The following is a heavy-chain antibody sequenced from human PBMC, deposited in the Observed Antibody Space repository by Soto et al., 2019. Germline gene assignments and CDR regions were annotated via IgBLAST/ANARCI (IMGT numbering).Heavy chain of an antibody. CDR1: GGTFSSYA. J-gene: IGHJ6*02. CDR2: IIPIFGTA. CDR3: ARGAYVETAMVTTLHYYYGMDV. D-gene: IGHD5-18*01. Sequence: QVQLVQSGAEVKKPGSSVKVSCTASGGTFSSYAISWVRQAPGQGLEWMGGIIPIFGTANYAQKFQGRVTLTADESTSTAYMELSSLRSEDTAVYYCARGAYVETAMVTTLHYYYGMDVWGQGTMVTVSS. V-gene: IGHV1-69*01.